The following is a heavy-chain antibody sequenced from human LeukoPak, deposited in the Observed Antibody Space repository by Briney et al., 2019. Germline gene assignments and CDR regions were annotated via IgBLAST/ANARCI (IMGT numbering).Heavy chain of an antibody. D-gene: IGHD6-19*01. J-gene: IGHJ4*02. CDR3: AREGYSSGWYGYYFDY. CDR2: IYYSGST. V-gene: IGHV4-59*01. Sequence: SETLSLTCAVYGGSFSGYYWSWIRQPPGKGLEWIGYIYYSGSTNYNPSLKSRVTISVDTSKNQFSLKLSSVTAADTAVYYCAREGYSSGWYGYYFDYWGQGTLVTVSS. CDR1: GGSFSGYY.